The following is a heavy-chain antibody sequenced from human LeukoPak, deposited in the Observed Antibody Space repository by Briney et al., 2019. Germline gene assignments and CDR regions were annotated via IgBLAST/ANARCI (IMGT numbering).Heavy chain of an antibody. Sequence: PSETLSLTCTVSGGSISSGSYYWSWIRQPAGKGLEWIGRIYTSGSTNYNPSLKSRVTISVDTSKNQFSLKLSSVTAADTAVYYCARTLLLWFGDPMDVWGKGTTVTISS. CDR3: ARTLLLWFGDPMDV. D-gene: IGHD3-10*01. CDR2: IYTSGST. J-gene: IGHJ6*03. V-gene: IGHV4-61*02. CDR1: GGSISSGSYY.